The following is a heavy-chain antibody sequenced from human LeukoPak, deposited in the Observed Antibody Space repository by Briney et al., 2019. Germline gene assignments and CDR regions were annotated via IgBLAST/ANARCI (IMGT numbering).Heavy chain of an antibody. D-gene: IGHD6-13*01. CDR1: GYTFTSYG. CDR2: ISAYNGNT. CDR3: ARVAAAGFLFDY. V-gene: IGHV1-18*01. J-gene: IGHJ4*02. Sequence: ASAKVSCKASGYTFTSYGISWVRQAPGQGLEWMGWISAYNGNTNYAQKLQGRVTMTTDTSTSTAYMELRSLRSDDTAVYYCARVAAAGFLFDYWGQGTLVTVSS.